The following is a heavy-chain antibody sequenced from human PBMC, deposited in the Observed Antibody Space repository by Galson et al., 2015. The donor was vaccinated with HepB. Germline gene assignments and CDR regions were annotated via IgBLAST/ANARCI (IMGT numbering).Heavy chain of an antibody. Sequence: LRLSCAASGFTFNKHAMHWVRQAPGKGLEWVAVIPYDGSNTYYADSVKGRFTISRDNYKNTLYLQMNSLRTDDMAVYYCARDFGSSGWYGEFDYWGQGTLVTVSS. D-gene: IGHD6-19*01. CDR2: IPYDGSNT. CDR1: GFTFNKHA. J-gene: IGHJ4*02. V-gene: IGHV3-30-3*01. CDR3: ARDFGSSGWYGEFDY.